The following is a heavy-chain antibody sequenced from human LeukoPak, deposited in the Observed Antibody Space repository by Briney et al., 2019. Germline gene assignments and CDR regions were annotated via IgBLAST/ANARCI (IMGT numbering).Heavy chain of an antibody. V-gene: IGHV3-21*01. CDR2: ISSSSSYI. CDR1: GFTLSSYS. CDR3: ARAVGATQFDY. Sequence: GGSLRLSCAASGFTLSSYSMNWVRQAPGKGLEWGSSISSSSSYIYYADSVKGRFTISRDNAKNSLYLQMNSLRAEDTAVYYCARAVGATQFDYWGQGTLVTVSS. D-gene: IGHD1-26*01. J-gene: IGHJ4*02.